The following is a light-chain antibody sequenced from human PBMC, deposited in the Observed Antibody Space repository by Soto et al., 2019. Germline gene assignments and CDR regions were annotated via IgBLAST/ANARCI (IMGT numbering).Light chain of an antibody. V-gene: IGKV1-39*01. Sequence: DIQMTQSPSSLSVSVGDRVTITCRASQNIGTSLNWYQMKLGRAPTLLIYSASTLQSGAPSRFSGGGSGTDFTLTINSLQPEDFATYSCLQSYNAPYTFGQGTMLEIK. CDR1: QNIGTS. CDR2: SAS. CDR3: LQSYNAPYT. J-gene: IGKJ2*01.